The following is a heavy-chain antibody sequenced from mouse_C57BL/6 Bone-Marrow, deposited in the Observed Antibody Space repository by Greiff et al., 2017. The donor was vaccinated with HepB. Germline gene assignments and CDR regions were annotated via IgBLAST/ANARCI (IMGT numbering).Heavy chain of an antibody. D-gene: IGHD1-1*01. CDR3: ARGESSYDY. CDR1: GYTFTSYW. Sequence: QVQLQQPGAELVMPGASVKLSCKASGYTFTSYWMHWVKQRPGQGLEWIGEIDPSDSYTNYNQKFKGKSTLTVDKSSSTAYMQLSSLTSEDSAVYYCARGESSYDYWGQGTTLTVSS. J-gene: IGHJ2*01. CDR2: IDPSDSYT. V-gene: IGHV1-69*01.